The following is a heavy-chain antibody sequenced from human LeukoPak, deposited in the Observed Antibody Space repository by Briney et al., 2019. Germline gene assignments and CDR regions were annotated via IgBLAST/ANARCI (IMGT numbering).Heavy chain of an antibody. CDR3: ARGWRVVDY. Sequence: ASVKVSCKASGYTFTGYYMHWVRRAAGQGLEWMGWINPNSGDTNHAQKFQGRVTMTRDTSISTAYMELSRLRSDDTAVYYCARGWRVVDYWGQGTLVTVSS. V-gene: IGHV1-2*02. J-gene: IGHJ4*02. CDR1: GYTFTGYY. D-gene: IGHD6-13*01. CDR2: INPNSGDT.